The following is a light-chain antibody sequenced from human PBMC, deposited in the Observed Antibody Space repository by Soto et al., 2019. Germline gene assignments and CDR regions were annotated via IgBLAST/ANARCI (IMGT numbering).Light chain of an antibody. CDR1: SSDVGGYDC. J-gene: IGLJ2*01. CDR2: DVS. Sequence: QSALTQPRSVSGSPGQSVTISCTGTSSDVGGYDCVSWYQQHPDKAPKLMIYDVSKRPSGVPDRFSGSKSGNTASLTISGLQAEDEADYYCCSYAGSYTLLFGGGTKLTVL. V-gene: IGLV2-11*01. CDR3: CSYAGSYTLL.